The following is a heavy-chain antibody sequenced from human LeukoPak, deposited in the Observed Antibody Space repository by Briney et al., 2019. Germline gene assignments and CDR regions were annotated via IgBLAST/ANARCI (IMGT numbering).Heavy chain of an antibody. CDR3: ARDPTDYGDYMVAFDI. V-gene: IGHV1-46*01. J-gene: IGHJ3*02. D-gene: IGHD4-17*01. Sequence: ASVKVSCKASGYTFTSYYMHWVRQAPGQGLEWMGIINPSGGSTSYAQKFQGRVTMTRDTSTSTVYMELSSLRSEDTAVYYCARDPTDYGDYMVAFDIWGQGTMVTVSS. CDR1: GYTFTSYY. CDR2: INPSGGST.